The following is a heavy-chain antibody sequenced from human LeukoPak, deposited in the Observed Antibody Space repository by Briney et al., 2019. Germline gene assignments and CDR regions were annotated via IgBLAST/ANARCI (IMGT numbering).Heavy chain of an antibody. V-gene: IGHV3-74*01. D-gene: IGHD6-13*01. CDR1: GFILNNYW. CDR3: ASASSHRIEAGGDY. CDR2: INSDGSST. J-gene: IGHJ4*02. Sequence: GGSLRLSCGAPGFILNNYWMHWVRRAPGKGLVWVSRINSDGSSTNYADSVKGRFTISRDNAKNTVYLQMNSLRAEDTAVYYCASASSHRIEAGGDYWGQGTLVTVSS.